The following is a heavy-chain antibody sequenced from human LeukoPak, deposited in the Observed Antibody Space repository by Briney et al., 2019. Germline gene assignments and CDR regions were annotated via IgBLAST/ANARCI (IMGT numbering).Heavy chain of an antibody. Sequence: PSETLSLTCAVYGGSFSGYYWSWIRQPPGKGLEWIGEINHSGSTNYNPSLKSRVTISVDTSKNQFSLKLSSVTVADTAVYYCARTAIAVAGTPFDYWGQGTLVTVSS. V-gene: IGHV4-34*01. CDR3: ARTAIAVAGTPFDY. CDR1: GGSFSGYY. CDR2: INHSGST. D-gene: IGHD6-19*01. J-gene: IGHJ4*02.